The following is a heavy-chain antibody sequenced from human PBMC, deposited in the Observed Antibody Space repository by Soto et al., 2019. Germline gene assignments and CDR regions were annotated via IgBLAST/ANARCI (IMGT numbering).Heavy chain of an antibody. Sequence: SETLSLTCTISGGSISNYYWTWIRQTPGKGLEWIGYVYYSGNTNYNPSLKSRVTISGDTSKNQFSLKLTSVTAADTAVYYCARSSGDDFFYYGMDVWGHGTTVTVSS. CDR3: ARSSGDDFFYYGMDV. V-gene: IGHV4-59*12. J-gene: IGHJ6*02. D-gene: IGHD4-17*01. CDR2: VYYSGNT. CDR1: GGSISNYY.